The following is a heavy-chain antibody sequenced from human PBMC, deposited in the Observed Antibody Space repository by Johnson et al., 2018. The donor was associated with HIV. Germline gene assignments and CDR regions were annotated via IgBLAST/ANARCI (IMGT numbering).Heavy chain of an antibody. CDR1: GFIFSSYA. CDR3: ARSGNRQWLVRGAFDI. Sequence: VQLVESGGGLVQPGGSLRLSCAASGFIFSSYAMHWVRQGPGKRLEFVSAISSNGGSTYYANSVKGIFTISRDNSKNTLYLQMGSLRTEDMAVYYCARSGNRQWLVRGAFDIWGQGTMVTVSS. CDR2: ISSNGGST. D-gene: IGHD6-19*01. V-gene: IGHV3-64*01. J-gene: IGHJ3*02.